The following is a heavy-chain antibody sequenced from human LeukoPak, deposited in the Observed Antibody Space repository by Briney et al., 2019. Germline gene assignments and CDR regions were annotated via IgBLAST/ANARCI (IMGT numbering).Heavy chain of an antibody. Sequence: SETLSLTCAVYGGSFSGYYWSWIRQPPGKGLEWIGEINHSGSTNYNPSLKSRVTISVDTSKNQFSLKLSSVTAADTAVYYCASVQGYAFDIWGQGTMVTVSS. CDR2: INHSGST. CDR3: ASVQGYAFDI. CDR1: GGSFSGYY. V-gene: IGHV4-34*01. J-gene: IGHJ3*02.